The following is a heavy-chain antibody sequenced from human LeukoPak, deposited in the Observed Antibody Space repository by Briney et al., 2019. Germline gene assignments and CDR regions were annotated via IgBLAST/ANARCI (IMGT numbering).Heavy chain of an antibody. CDR1: GGSISSSNYY. V-gene: IGHV4-39*01. D-gene: IGHD3-10*01. J-gene: IGHJ5*02. Sequence: SETLSLTCTVSGGSISSSNYYWGWIRQPPGKGLEWIGNIYYSGSTYYVPSLRSRVTISVDSSNNQFSLKLSSVTAADTAVYYCARLSALLNGFDPWGQGTPVTVSS. CDR2: IYYSGST. CDR3: ARLSALLNGFDP.